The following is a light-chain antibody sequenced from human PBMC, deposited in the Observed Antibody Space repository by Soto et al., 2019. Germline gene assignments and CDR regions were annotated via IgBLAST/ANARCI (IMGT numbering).Light chain of an antibody. CDR3: QSYDSRLSGRV. Sequence: QSVLTQPPSVSGAPGQRVTISCTGSSSNIGAGYDVHWYQQFPGTAPKLLIYGNSNRPSGVPDRFSGSKSRTSASLAITGLQAEDEADYYCQSYDSRLSGRVFGGGTKLTVL. J-gene: IGLJ3*02. CDR1: SSNIGAGYD. V-gene: IGLV1-40*01. CDR2: GNS.